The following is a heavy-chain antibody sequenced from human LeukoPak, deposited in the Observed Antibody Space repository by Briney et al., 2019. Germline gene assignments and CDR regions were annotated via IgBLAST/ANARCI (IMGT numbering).Heavy chain of an antibody. D-gene: IGHD6-19*01. CDR1: GGSISSGSYY. V-gene: IGHV4-61*02. CDR3: SRAGGWTKSYWCFDL. Sequence: SETLSLTCTVPGGSISSGSYYWSWIRQPAGKGLERIGRTYTSGSTNYNPSLKSRVTISVDTSRNQFSLKLSSVTAADTAVYYCSRAGGWTKSYWCFDLWGRGTLVTVSS. CDR2: TYTSGST. J-gene: IGHJ2*01.